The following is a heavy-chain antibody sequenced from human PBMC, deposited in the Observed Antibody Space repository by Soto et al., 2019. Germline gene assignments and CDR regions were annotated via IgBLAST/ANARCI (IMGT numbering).Heavy chain of an antibody. CDR1: GFSFSSYS. CDR2: ISSSSSYI. V-gene: IGHV3-21*01. Sequence: GSLRLSCAASGFSFSSYSMNWVRQAPGKGLEWVSSISSSSSYIYYADSVKGRCTISRDNAKNSLYLQMNSLRAEDTAVYYCARGAAQFDYWGQGSLVTVSS. D-gene: IGHD6-6*01. J-gene: IGHJ4*02. CDR3: ARGAAQFDY.